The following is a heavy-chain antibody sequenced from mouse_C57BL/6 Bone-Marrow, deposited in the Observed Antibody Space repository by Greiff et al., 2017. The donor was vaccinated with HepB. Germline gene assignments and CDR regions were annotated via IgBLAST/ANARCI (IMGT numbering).Heavy chain of an antibody. CDR3: AGPYYYGSSYLDY. CDR2: INPSSGYT. CDR1: GYTFTSYW. J-gene: IGHJ2*01. Sequence: VQLQESGAELAKPGASVKLSCKASGYTFTSYWMHWVKQRPGQGLEWIGYINPSSGYTKYNQKFKDKATLTADKSSSTAYMQLGSLTSEDSAVYYCAGPYYYGSSYLDYWGQGTTLTVSS. D-gene: IGHD1-1*01. V-gene: IGHV1-7*01.